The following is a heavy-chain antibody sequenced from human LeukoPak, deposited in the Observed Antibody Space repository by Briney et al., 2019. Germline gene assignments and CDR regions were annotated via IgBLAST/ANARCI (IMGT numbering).Heavy chain of an antibody. V-gene: IGHV5-51*01. D-gene: IGHD2-15*01. CDR1: GYSFTSYW. J-gene: IGHJ4*02. CDR2: IYPGDSDT. CDR3: ARRYCSGGSCYDY. Sequence: GESLKISWKGSGYSFTSYWIGWVRQMPGKGLEWMGIIYPGDSDTRYSPSFQGQVTISADNSISTAYLQWSSLKASDTAMYYCARRYCSGGSCYDYWGQGTLVTASS.